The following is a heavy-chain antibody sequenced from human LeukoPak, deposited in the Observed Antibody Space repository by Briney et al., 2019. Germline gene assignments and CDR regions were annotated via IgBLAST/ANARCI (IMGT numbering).Heavy chain of an antibody. V-gene: IGHV4-39*01. CDR3: ARRGIAAAAHFDF. CDR2: IFYTGSA. Sequence: SETLSLTCTVSGVSINNGRYYWGWIRQPPGRRLEWIGSIFYTGSAHYHPSFESRAVITIDTANNQFSLRLPSVTAADTAVYFCARRGIAAAAHFDFWGQGSLVTVSS. D-gene: IGHD6-25*01. CDR1: GVSINNGRYY. J-gene: IGHJ4*02.